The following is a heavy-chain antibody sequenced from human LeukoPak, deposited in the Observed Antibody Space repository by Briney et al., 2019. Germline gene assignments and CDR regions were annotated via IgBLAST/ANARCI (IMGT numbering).Heavy chain of an antibody. CDR2: TWYDEGQK. Sequence: GGSLRLSCAVSGFSFRDFGFHWVRQAPGKGLEWVAVTWYDEGQKYYADSVKGRFTISKDNSKNTLYLEMSSLRVEDTAVYYCAKWEGTRQFYFGYWGQGALVTVAS. J-gene: IGHJ4*02. D-gene: IGHD1-26*01. V-gene: IGHV3-33*06. CDR3: AKWEGTRQFYFGY. CDR1: GFSFRDFG.